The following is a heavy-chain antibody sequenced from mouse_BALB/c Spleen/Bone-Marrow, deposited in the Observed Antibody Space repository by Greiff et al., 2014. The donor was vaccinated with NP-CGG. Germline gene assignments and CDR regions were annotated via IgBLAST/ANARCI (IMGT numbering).Heavy chain of an antibody. J-gene: IGHJ4*01. Sequence: EVKVVESGGGLVQPGESRKLSCAASGFTFSDYGMAWVRQAPGKGPEWVAFISNLAYSIYYADTVTGRFTISRENAKNTLYLEMSSPRSEDTAMYYCAREGGAMDYWGQGTSVTVSS. CDR2: ISNLAYSI. V-gene: IGHV5-15*02. CDR3: AREGGAMDY. CDR1: GFTFSDYG.